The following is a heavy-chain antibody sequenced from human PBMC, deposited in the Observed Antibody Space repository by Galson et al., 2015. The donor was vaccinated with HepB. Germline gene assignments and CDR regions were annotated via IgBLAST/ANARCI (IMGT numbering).Heavy chain of an antibody. V-gene: IGHV3-23*01. CDR1: GFTYNTYA. D-gene: IGHD2-2*01. Sequence: SLRLSCAASGFTYNTYAMAWVRQSPGKGLERVSSISGSAQSTDYADSVKGRFIISRDNSKNTVYLQINSLRVEDTAVYYCARGACSTNNCFPFDHWGQGNLVTVSS. CDR3: ARGACSTNNCFPFDH. J-gene: IGHJ4*02. CDR2: ISGSAQST.